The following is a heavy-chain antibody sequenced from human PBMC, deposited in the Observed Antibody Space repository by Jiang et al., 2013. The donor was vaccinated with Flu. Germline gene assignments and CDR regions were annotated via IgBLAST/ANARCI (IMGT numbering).Heavy chain of an antibody. J-gene: IGHJ4*02. V-gene: IGHV4-39*07. CDR2: IYYSGSA. D-gene: IGHD5-12*01. CDR1: GGSIRSDTYY. Sequence: GPGLVKPSETLSLTCSVSGGSIRSDTYYWGWIRQPPGKRLEWIGGIYYSGSAYYNPSLSSRVAMSVGTSKNQLSLRLSSVSAADTAVYFCARAQKYSGFELPYFDYWGQGILVTVPS. CDR3: ARAQKYSGFELPYFDY.